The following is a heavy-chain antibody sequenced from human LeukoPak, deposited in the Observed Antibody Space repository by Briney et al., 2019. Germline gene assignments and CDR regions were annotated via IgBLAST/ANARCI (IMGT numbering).Heavy chain of an antibody. CDR3: ARGGSYGYTYYYYMDV. Sequence: GGSLRLSCGASGFTFSDYYMSWIRQAPGKGLEWVSHISSSGSYIYYADSVKGRFTISRDNAKNSLYLQMNSLRAEDTAVYYCARGGSYGYTYYYYMDVWGKGTTVTISS. CDR2: ISSSGSYI. J-gene: IGHJ6*03. D-gene: IGHD5-18*01. V-gene: IGHV3-11*01. CDR1: GFTFSDYY.